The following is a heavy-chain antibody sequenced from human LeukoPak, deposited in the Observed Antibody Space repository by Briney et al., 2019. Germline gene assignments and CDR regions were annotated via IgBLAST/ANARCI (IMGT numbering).Heavy chain of an antibody. CDR2: ISYDGSNK. D-gene: IGHD5-24*01. CDR1: GFTFSSYA. Sequence: GGSLRLSCAASGFTFSSYAMHWVRQAPGKGLEWVAVISYDGSNKYHADPVKGRFTISRDNSKNTLYLQMNSVRAEDTAVYYCALIGGYNFGYWGQGTLVTVSS. V-gene: IGHV3-30-3*01. CDR3: ALIGGYNFGY. J-gene: IGHJ4*02.